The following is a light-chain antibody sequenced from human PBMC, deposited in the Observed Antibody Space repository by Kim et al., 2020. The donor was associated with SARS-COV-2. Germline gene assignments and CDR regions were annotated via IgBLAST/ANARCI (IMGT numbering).Light chain of an antibody. CDR1: SSDVGGYNY. Sequence: QSALTQPSSVSGSPGQSVTISCTGTSSDVGGYNYVSWYQQHPGKAPKLMIYDVSKRPSGVPDRFSGSKSGNTASLTISGLQAEDEADYYCCSYAGSYTLRVFGGGSQLTVL. CDR2: DVS. CDR3: CSYAGSYTLRV. V-gene: IGLV2-11*01. J-gene: IGLJ3*02.